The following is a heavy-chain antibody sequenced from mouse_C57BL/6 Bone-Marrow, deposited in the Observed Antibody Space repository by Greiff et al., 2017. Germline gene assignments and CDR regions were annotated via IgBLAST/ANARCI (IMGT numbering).Heavy chain of an antibody. J-gene: IGHJ1*03. CDR1: GYTFTSYW. Sequence: QVQLQQPGAELVKPGASVKLSCKASGYTFTSYWMHWVKQRPGQGLEWIGNINPSNGGTNYNEKFKSKATLTADKSSSTAYMQLSSLTSEDSAVYYCASDFYYGSSFCWYFDVWGTGTTVTVSS. V-gene: IGHV1-53*01. CDR2: INPSNGGT. D-gene: IGHD1-1*01. CDR3: ASDFYYGSSFCWYFDV.